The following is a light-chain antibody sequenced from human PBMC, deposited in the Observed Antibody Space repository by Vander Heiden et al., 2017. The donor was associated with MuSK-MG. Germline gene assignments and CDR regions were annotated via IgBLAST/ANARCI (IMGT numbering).Light chain of an antibody. V-gene: IGLV2-14*01. CDR2: DVS. J-gene: IGLJ1*01. CDR3: RSYTSSSSYV. Sequence: QSALTQPASVSESPGQTITISCTGSRSDVGGYNYVSWYQQHPGKAPKLMIYDVSNRPSGVSNRFSGSKSGNTASLTISGLQAEDEADYYCRSYTSSSSYVFGTGTKVTVL. CDR1: RSDVGGYNY.